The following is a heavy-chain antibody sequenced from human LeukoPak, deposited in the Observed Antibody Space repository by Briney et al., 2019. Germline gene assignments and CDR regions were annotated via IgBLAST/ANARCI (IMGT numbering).Heavy chain of an antibody. J-gene: IGHJ4*02. CDR3: ASTADAIVVVPAY. V-gene: IGHV1-69*10. CDR2: IIPILGIA. CDR1: GGTFSSYT. D-gene: IGHD2-2*01. Sequence: SVKVSCKASGGTFSSYTIRWLRQAPGQGLEWMGGIIPILGIANYAQKFQGRVTITADKSTSTAYMELSSLRSEDTAVYYCASTADAIVVVPAYWGQGTLVTVSS.